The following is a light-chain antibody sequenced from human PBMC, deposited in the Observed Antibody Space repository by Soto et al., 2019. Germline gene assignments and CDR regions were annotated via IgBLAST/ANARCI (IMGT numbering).Light chain of an antibody. J-gene: IGLJ1*01. CDR2: GNS. Sequence: QTVLTQPPSVSGAPGQRVTISCNGSSSNIGAGYDVHWYQQLPGTAPKLLIYGNSNRPSGVPDRFSGSKSGTSASLAITCLQSEYEADYYCQSYDSSLSGLVIGTETQVIVL. CDR1: SSNIGAGYD. CDR3: QSYDSSLSGLV. V-gene: IGLV1-40*01.